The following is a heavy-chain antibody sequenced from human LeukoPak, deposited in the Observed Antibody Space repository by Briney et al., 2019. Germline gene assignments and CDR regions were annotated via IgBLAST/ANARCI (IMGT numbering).Heavy chain of an antibody. Sequence: GGSLRLSCSVSGFXFGNYAVSWVRQAPGKGLEWVSSISASGAGTYYADSVKGRFTISRDNSKNTVYLQMNSLRAEDTAVYYCAREGVRGSGTYYNVKDYWGQGSLVTVSS. V-gene: IGHV3-23*01. D-gene: IGHD3-10*01. CDR2: ISASGAGT. CDR3: AREGVRGSGTYYNVKDY. CDR1: GFXFGNYA. J-gene: IGHJ4*02.